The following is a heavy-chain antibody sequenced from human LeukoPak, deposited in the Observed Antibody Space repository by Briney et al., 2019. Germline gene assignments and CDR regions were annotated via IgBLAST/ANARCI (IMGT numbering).Heavy chain of an antibody. J-gene: IGHJ4*02. CDR2: ISSSSSYI. CDR1: GFTFSSYS. Sequence: GGSLRLSCAASGFTFSSYSMNWVRQAPGKGLEWGSSISSSSSYIYYADSVKGRFTISRDNAKNSLYLQMNSLRAEDTAVYYCAKGNIVVVVAAREYYFDYWGQGTLVTVSS. CDR3: AKGNIVVVVAAREYYFDY. D-gene: IGHD2-15*01. V-gene: IGHV3-21*04.